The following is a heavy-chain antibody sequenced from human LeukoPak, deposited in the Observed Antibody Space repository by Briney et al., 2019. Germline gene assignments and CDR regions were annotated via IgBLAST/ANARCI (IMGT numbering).Heavy chain of an antibody. Sequence: SETLSLTCTVSGGSISSYYWSWIRQPPGKGLEWIGYVSYGGSTNYNPSLKSRVTLSVDRSKNQLFMTLSSVHAADPAVYYLARQSAAGTKNWCGPWGQGTLVSVS. CDR1: GGSISSYY. CDR2: VSYGGST. D-gene: IGHD6-13*01. CDR3: ARQSAAGTKNWCGP. V-gene: IGHV4-59*08. J-gene: IGHJ5*02.